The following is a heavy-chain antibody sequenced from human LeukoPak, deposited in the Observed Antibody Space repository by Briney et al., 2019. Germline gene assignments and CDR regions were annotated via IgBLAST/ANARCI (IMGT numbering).Heavy chain of an antibody. CDR2: IYYSGST. Sequence: SETLSLTCTVSGGSISSYYWSWIRQPSGKGLEWIGYIYYSGSTNYNPSLKSRVTISVDTSKNQFSLKLSSVTAADTAVYYCARGQQWLQTDYWGQGTLVTVSS. V-gene: IGHV4-59*01. CDR1: GGSISSYY. D-gene: IGHD6-19*01. J-gene: IGHJ4*02. CDR3: ARGQQWLQTDY.